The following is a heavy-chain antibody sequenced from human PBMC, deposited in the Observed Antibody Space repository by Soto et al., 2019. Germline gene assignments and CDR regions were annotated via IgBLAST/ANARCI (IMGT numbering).Heavy chain of an antibody. J-gene: IGHJ3*02. Sequence: GGSLRLSCAASGFTFSSYGMHWVRQAPGKGLEWVAVISYDGSNKYYADSVKGRFTISRDNSKNTLYLQMNSLRAEDTAVYYCAKDILWFGETPRFEAFDIWGQGTMVTVSS. CDR2: ISYDGSNK. V-gene: IGHV3-30*18. D-gene: IGHD3-10*01. CDR1: GFTFSSYG. CDR3: AKDILWFGETPRFEAFDI.